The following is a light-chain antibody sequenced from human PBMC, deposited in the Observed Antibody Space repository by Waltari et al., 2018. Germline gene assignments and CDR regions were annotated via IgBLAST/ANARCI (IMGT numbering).Light chain of an antibody. CDR2: DVS. CDR3: GSYTSSNTLI. Sequence: QSALTQPASMSGSPGQSITISCSGTRGDVGGYDFVSWYQQHPGKAPKLMIYDVSKRPSGVSNRFSGSKSGNTASLTISGLQAEDEADYYCGSYTSSNTLIFGGGTKLTVL. J-gene: IGLJ2*01. CDR1: RGDVGGYDF. V-gene: IGLV2-14*01.